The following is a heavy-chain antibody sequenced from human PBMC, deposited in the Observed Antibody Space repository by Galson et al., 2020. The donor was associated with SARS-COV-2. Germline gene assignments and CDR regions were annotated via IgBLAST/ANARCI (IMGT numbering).Heavy chain of an antibody. Sequence: SVKVSCKASAGTFSSYSIIWLRQAPRQELEGMGRIIPIHGTANYAQKSQGRVTITADDATSTAYMELISQRTEDTAVYYCASRREGYKPRGALDIWGQGTRVIVSS. CDR3: ASRREGYKPRGALDI. J-gene: IGHJ3*02. CDR2: IIPIHGTA. CDR1: AGTFSSYS. V-gene: IGHV1-69*11. D-gene: IGHD5-12*01.